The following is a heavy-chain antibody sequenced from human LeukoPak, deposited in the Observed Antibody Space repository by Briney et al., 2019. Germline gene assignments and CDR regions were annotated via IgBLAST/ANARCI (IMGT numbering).Heavy chain of an antibody. CDR3: TTSGIYYGSGSRRYYFDY. CDR2: IKQDGSEK. D-gene: IGHD3-10*01. V-gene: IGHV3-7*01. J-gene: IGHJ4*02. Sequence: PGGSLRLSCAASGFTLSSYWMSWVRQAPGKGLEWVANIKQDGSEKYYVDSVKGRFTISRDNAKNSLYLQMNSLRAEDTAVYYCTTSGIYYGSGSRRYYFDYWGQGTLVTVSS. CDR1: GFTLSSYW.